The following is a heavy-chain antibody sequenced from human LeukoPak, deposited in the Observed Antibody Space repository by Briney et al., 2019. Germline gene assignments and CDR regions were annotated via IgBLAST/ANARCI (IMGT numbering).Heavy chain of an antibody. J-gene: IGHJ4*02. D-gene: IGHD6-13*01. CDR3: ERDFYPSDSRSWRRGY. CDR2: ISAYNCNT. Sequence: PLRVSRTASVYTFTRYVISCGRQTPLHTGEWGGGISAYNCNTNYAQEQQGRVTLTTNTSTSTASMELRSLRSDDAAVYLCERDFYPSDSRSWRRGYWGQGTLVTVSS. V-gene: IGHV1-18*01. CDR1: VYTFTRYV.